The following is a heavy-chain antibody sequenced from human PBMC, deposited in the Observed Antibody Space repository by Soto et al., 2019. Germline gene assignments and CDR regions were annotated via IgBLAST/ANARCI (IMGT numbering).Heavy chain of an antibody. CDR3: ARHPYTGYDFDY. CDR2: IFYSGST. Sequence: SETLSLTCTVSGGSISSSSYYWGWIRQPPGKGLEWIGSIFYSGSTYFNPSLKSRVAISVDTSKNQFSLRLSSVTAADTAVYYCARHPYTGYDFDYWGQGTLVTVSS. J-gene: IGHJ4*02. V-gene: IGHV4-39*01. D-gene: IGHD5-12*01. CDR1: GGSISSSSYY.